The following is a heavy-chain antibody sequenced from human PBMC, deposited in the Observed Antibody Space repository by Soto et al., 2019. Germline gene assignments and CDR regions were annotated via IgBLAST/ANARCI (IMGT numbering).Heavy chain of an antibody. V-gene: IGHV1-2*02. D-gene: IGHD5-12*01. CDR3: ARDMVSTIGNFDF. CDR1: GFTFIAYY. Sequence: APVKVSCKTYGFTFIAYYIHWVRQAPGQGLEWVGWLNPNSGATTYAQRFQGRVNMTRDRSITTAYMDLSRLRADDTAVYYCARDMVSTIGNFDFWGQGSPVTVS. J-gene: IGHJ4*02. CDR2: LNPNSGAT.